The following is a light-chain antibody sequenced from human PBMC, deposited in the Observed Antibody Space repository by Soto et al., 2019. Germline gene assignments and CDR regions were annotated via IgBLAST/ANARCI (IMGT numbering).Light chain of an antibody. CDR3: AAWDDSLSGFYV. Sequence: SVLTQPPSASGTPGQRVTISCSGSSSNIGSNYVYWYQQLPGTAPKLLIYRNNQRPSRVPDRFSGSKSGTSASLAISGLRSEDEADYYCAAWDDSLSGFYVFGTGTKVTVL. J-gene: IGLJ1*01. CDR1: SSNIGSNY. CDR2: RNN. V-gene: IGLV1-47*01.